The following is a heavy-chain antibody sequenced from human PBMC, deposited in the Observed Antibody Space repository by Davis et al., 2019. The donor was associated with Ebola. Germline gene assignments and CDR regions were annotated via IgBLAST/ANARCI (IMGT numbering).Heavy chain of an antibody. J-gene: IGHJ4*02. CDR3: ASFEAAAFDY. CDR2: ISGSGGST. CDR1: GFTFSSYW. D-gene: IGHD2-15*01. Sequence: GESLKISCAASGFTFSSYWMSWVRQAPGKGLEWVSAISGSGGSTYYADSVKGRFTTSRDNSKNTLYLQMNSLRAEDTAVYYCASFEAAAFDYWGQGTLVTVSS. V-gene: IGHV3-23*01.